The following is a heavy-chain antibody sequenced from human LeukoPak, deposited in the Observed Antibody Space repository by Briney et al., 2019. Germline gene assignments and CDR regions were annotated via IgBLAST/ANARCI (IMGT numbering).Heavy chain of an antibody. J-gene: IGHJ3*02. CDR2: ISAYNGNT. CDR3: ARVYQGSYYYDSSGYYYWDAFDI. V-gene: IGHV1-18*01. D-gene: IGHD3-22*01. CDR1: GYTFTSYG. Sequence: ASVKVPCKASGYTFTSYGISWVRQAPGQGLEWMGWISAYNGNTNYAQKLQGRVTMTTDTSTSTAYMELRSLRSDDTAVYYCARVYQGSYYYDSSGYYYWDAFDIWGQGTMVTVSS.